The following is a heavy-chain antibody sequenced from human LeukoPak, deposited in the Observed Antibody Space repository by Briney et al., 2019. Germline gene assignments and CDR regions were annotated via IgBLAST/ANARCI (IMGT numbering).Heavy chain of an antibody. V-gene: IGHV1-69*04. J-gene: IGHJ3*02. CDR1: GGTFSSYA. CDR2: IIPIFGIA. Sequence: SVKVSCKASGGTFSSYAISWVRQAPGQGLEWMGRIIPIFGIANYAQKFQGRVTITADKSTSTAYMELSSLRSEDTAVYYCASQGVNYYDSSRNAFDIWGQGTMVTVSS. CDR3: ASQGVNYYDSSRNAFDI. D-gene: IGHD3-22*01.